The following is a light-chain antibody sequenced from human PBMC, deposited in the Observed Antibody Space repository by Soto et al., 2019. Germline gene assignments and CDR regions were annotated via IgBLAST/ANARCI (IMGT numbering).Light chain of an antibody. J-gene: IGKJ1*01. CDR2: AAS. Sequence: IPITQSPSSLVASVGDRGTITCRASQSINNYLNWYQQKPGEVPKVLIFAASSLQSGVPSRFSGSGSGTDFTLTISSLQPEDFATYYCQQFYTLPLAFGQGTKVDIK. V-gene: IGKV1-39*01. CDR1: QSINNY. CDR3: QQFYTLPLA.